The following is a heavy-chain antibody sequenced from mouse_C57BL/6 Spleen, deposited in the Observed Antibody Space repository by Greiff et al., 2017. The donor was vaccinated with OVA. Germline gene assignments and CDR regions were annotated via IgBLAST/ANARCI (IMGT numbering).Heavy chain of an antibody. CDR1: GYTFTDYY. J-gene: IGHJ2*01. V-gene: IGHV1-19*01. CDR2: INPYNGGT. Sequence: EVQLQQSGPVLVKPGASVKMSCKASGYTFTDYYMNWVKQSHGKSLEWIGVINPYNGGTSYNQKFKGKATLTVDKSSSHAYMELNSLTSEDSAVYYCARGGDYFDYWGQGTTLTVSS. CDR3: ARGGDYFDY.